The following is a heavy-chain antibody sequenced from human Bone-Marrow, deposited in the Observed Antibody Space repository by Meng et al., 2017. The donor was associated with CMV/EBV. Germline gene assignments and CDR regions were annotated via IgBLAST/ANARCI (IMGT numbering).Heavy chain of an antibody. CDR2: IIPIFGTA. V-gene: IGHV1-69*05. D-gene: IGHD3-10*01. Sequence: SVKVSCKASGGTFSSYAISWVRQAPGQGLEWMGGIIPIFGTANYAQKFQGRVTITTDESTSTAYMELSSLRSEDTAVYYCTRDPTYYYGSGTGHWGQGKLVTVSS. CDR1: GGTFSSYA. CDR3: TRDPTYYYGSGTGH. J-gene: IGHJ4*02.